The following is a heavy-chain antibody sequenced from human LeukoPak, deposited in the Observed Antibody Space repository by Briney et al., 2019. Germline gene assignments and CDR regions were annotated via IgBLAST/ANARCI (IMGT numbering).Heavy chain of an antibody. CDR3: AKDSNTGYVSVGPDY. J-gene: IGHJ4*01. D-gene: IGHD5-12*01. Sequence: GGSLRLSCQTSGFVFSNYGMHWVRQAPGRGLEWVAFVRYDESNKYYADSLKGRFTISRDNSRNTVYLQINSLRAEDTGVYSCAKDSNTGYVSVGPDYWGLGTLFTVSS. CDR1: GFVFSNYG. CDR2: VRYDESNK. V-gene: IGHV3-30*02.